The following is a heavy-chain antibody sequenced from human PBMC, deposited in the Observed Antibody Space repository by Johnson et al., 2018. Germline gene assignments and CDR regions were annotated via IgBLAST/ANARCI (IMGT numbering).Heavy chain of an antibody. CDR1: GFTFGDHA. CDR2: ISPSSNTI. Sequence: VQLVESGGGLVQPGGSLRLSCAASGFTFGDHAMSWLRQAPGKGLEWLSYISPSSNTIWYADSLRGRFTLSRDNAKNSLYLQMNSLRAEDTAVYFCARVAGQRHYYYYMDVWGKGTAVTVSS. V-gene: IGHV3-48*01. D-gene: IGHD6-25*01. CDR3: ARVAGQRHYYYYMDV. J-gene: IGHJ6*03.